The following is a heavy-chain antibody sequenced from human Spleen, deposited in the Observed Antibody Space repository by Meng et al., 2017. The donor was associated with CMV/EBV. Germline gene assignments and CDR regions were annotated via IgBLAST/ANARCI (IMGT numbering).Heavy chain of an antibody. CDR3: VREGYTPHNYGMDV. Sequence: SETLSLTCTVSGYSISSGYYWGWIRQPPGKGLEWIGSIYHSGSTYYNPSLKSRVTISVDTSKNQFSLKLSSVTAADTAVYHCVREGYTPHNYGMDVWGQGTTVTVSS. J-gene: IGHJ6*02. V-gene: IGHV4-38-2*02. CDR1: GYSISSGYY. CDR2: IYHSGST. D-gene: IGHD3-16*02.